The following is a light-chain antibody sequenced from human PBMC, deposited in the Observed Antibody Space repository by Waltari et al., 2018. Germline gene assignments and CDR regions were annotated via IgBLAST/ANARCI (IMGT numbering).Light chain of an antibody. CDR2: DAS. V-gene: IGKV3-15*01. Sequence: EIVMTQSPATLSVSPGERATLSCRASQSISSDLAWYQQKPGQAPRLLIHDASTRATGIPARFSCSGSGTEFTLTISSLQSEDFAVYYCQQYNNWPPAWTFGQGTKVEIK. CDR3: QQYNNWPPAWT. CDR1: QSISSD. J-gene: IGKJ1*01.